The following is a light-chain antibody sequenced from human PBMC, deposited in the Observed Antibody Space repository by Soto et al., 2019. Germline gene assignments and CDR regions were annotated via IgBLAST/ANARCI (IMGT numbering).Light chain of an antibody. J-gene: IGLJ1*01. Sequence: QSALAQPTSVSGSPGQSIAICCTGTSSDVGGYNYVSWHQQHPGKAPKVLISVVSNRPSGVSNRFSGSKSGNTASLTISGLQAEVEADYYFSSYRSGGTIVFGSGTKLTVL. CDR2: VVS. CDR1: SSDVGGYNY. CDR3: SSYRSGGTIV. V-gene: IGLV2-14*01.